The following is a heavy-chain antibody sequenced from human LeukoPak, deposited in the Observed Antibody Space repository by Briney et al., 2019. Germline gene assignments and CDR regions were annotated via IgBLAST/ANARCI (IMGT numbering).Heavy chain of an antibody. CDR2: IYYSGST. J-gene: IGHJ4*02. V-gene: IGHV4-31*03. D-gene: IGHD5-18*01. Sequence: PSETLSLTCTVSGGSISSGGYYWSWIRQHPGKGLEWIGYIYYSGSTYYNPSLKSRVTISVDTSENQFSLKLSSVTAADTAVYYCATSVLRGYSYGPYFDYWGQGTLVTVSS. CDR1: GGSISSGGYY. CDR3: ATSVLRGYSYGPYFDY.